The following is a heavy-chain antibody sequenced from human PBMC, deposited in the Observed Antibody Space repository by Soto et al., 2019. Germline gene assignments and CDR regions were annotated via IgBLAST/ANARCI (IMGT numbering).Heavy chain of an antibody. CDR2: IRADGSEK. Sequence: EVQLVESGGGLVQPGGSLRLSCAASGFSISSYWMNWVRQAPGKGLEWVAIIRADGSEKYYVDSVKGRFTISRDNAKNSLYLQMNSPRDDDTAVYYCAGGSGWLSDYWGRGTLVTVSS. V-gene: IGHV3-7*03. D-gene: IGHD6-19*01. J-gene: IGHJ4*02. CDR3: AGGSGWLSDY. CDR1: GFSISSYW.